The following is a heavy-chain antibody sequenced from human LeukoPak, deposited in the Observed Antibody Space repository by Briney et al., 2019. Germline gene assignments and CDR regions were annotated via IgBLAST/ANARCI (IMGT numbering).Heavy chain of an antibody. D-gene: IGHD5/OR15-5a*01. Sequence: PSETLSLTCAVYGGSFSGYFWSWIRQPPEKGLEWIGEINHGGSTNYNPSLKTRVTISVDTSKNQFSLKLRSVTAADTAVYYCAREGVSVTNFEYWSQGTLVTVSS. CDR3: AREGVSVTNFEY. CDR2: INHGGST. CDR1: GGSFSGYF. J-gene: IGHJ4*02. V-gene: IGHV4-34*01.